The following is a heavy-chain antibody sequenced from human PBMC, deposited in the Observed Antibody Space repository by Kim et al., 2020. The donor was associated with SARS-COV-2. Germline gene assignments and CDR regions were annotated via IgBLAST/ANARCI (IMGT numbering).Heavy chain of an antibody. D-gene: IGHD1-1*01. CDR2: IYYSGST. CDR3: ACGWNDFYYYGMDV. J-gene: IGHJ6*02. Sequence: SETLSLTCTVSGGSISSYYWSWIRQPPGKGLEWIGYIYYSGSTNYNPSLKSRVTISVDTSKNQFSLKLSSVTAADTAVYYCACGWNDFYYYGMDVWGQGTTVTVSS. CDR1: GGSISSYY. V-gene: IGHV4-59*01.